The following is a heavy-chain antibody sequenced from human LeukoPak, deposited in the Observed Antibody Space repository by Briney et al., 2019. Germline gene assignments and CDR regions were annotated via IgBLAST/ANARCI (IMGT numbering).Heavy chain of an antibody. CDR2: ITASSGGT. J-gene: IGHJ6*03. Sequence: GGSLRLSCAASGFPFSSYAMGWVRQAPRKGLEWVSAITASSGGTYYADSVKGRFTISRDNSKNTLYLQMNSLRAEDTAVYYCAKIYCSSTSCYWDYYYYMDVWGKGTTVTVSS. CDR3: AKIYCSSTSCYWDYYYYMDV. CDR1: GFPFSSYA. D-gene: IGHD2-2*01. V-gene: IGHV3-23*01.